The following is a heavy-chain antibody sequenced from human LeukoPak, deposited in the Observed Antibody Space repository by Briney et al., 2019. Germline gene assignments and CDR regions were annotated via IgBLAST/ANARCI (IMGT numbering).Heavy chain of an antibody. Sequence: PSETPSLTCTVSGYSISSGYYWGWIRQPPGKGLEWIGSIYHSGSTYYNPSLKSRVTISVDTSKNQFSLKLSSVTAADTAVYYCARTYGSGNKYYYYMDVWGKGTTVTVSS. V-gene: IGHV4-38-2*02. J-gene: IGHJ6*03. CDR3: ARTYGSGNKYYYYMDV. D-gene: IGHD3-10*01. CDR2: IYHSGST. CDR1: GYSISSGYY.